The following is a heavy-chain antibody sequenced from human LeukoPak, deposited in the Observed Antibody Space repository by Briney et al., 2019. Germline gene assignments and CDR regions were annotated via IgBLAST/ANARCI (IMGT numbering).Heavy chain of an antibody. CDR1: GYTFTSYY. D-gene: IGHD4-11*01. J-gene: IGHJ5*02. Sequence: ASVKVSCKASGYTFTSYYMHWVRQAPGQGLEWMGIINPSGGSTSYAQKFQGRVTMTRDTSTSTVYMELSRLRSDDTAVYYCARGGETTVSDNWFDPWGQGTLVTVSS. CDR3: ARGGETTVSDNWFDP. CDR2: INPSGGST. V-gene: IGHV1-46*01.